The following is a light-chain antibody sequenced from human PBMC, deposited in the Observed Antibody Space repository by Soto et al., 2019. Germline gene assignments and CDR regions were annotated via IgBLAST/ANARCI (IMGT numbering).Light chain of an antibody. CDR2: DAS. J-gene: IGKJ1*01. CDR3: QQYNNWPRT. V-gene: IGKV3-15*01. Sequence: ETVMTQSPATLSVSPGERATLSCRASQSIRITLAWFQQKPGQAPRLLIYDASTRATGIPARFSGSGSGTEFTLTISSLQSEDFAVYYCQQYNNWPRTFGQGTKVDIK. CDR1: QSIRIT.